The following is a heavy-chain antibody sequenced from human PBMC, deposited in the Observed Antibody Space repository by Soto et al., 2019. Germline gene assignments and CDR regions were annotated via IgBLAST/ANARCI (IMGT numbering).Heavy chain of an antibody. J-gene: IGHJ4*02. CDR2: ISGSGGST. V-gene: IGHV3-23*01. CDR1: GFTFSSYA. CDR3: AKRDYYGSGSQSLFDY. Sequence: EVQLLESGGGLVQPGGSLRLSCAASGFTFSSYAMSWVRQAPGKGLAWVSAISGSGGSTYYADSVKGRFTISRDNSKNTLYLQMNSLRAEDTAVHYCAKRDYYGSGSQSLFDYWGQGTVVTVSS. D-gene: IGHD3-10*01.